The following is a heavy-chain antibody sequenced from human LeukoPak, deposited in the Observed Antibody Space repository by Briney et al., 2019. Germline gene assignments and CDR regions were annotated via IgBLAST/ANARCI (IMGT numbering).Heavy chain of an antibody. D-gene: IGHD2-21*01. CDR3: AIDRSGDLNWFDP. CDR1: GFTFSSYG. CDR2: IRYDGSNK. J-gene: IGHJ5*02. Sequence: PGGSLRLSCAASGFTFSSYGMHWVRQAPGKGLEWVAFIRYDGSNKYYADSVKGRFTISRDNSKSTPHLQMNSLRAEDTAVYYCAIDRSGDLNWFDPWGLGTLVTVSS. V-gene: IGHV3-30*02.